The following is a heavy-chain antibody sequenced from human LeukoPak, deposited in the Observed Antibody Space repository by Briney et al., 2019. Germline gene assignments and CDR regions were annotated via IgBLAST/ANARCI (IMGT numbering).Heavy chain of an antibody. CDR1: GGSISSGGYS. CDR2: IYHSGST. J-gene: IGHJ4*02. V-gene: IGHV4-30-2*01. CDR3: ARDRSVRDGYLIFDY. Sequence: SETLSLTCAVSGGSISSGGYSWSWIRQPPGKGLEWIGYIYHSGSTYYNPSLKSRVTISVDTSKNQFSLKLSSVTAADTAVYYCARDRSVRDGYLIFDYWGQGTLVTVSS. D-gene: IGHD5-24*01.